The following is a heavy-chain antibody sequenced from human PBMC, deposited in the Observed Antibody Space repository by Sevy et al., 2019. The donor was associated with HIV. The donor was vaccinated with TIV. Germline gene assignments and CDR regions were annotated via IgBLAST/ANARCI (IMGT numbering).Heavy chain of an antibody. J-gene: IGHJ3*02. CDR1: GGSISSGSYY. D-gene: IGHD4-17*01. CDR2: IYTSGST. V-gene: IGHV4-61*02. CDR3: ARDLYGDYGPYAFDI. Sequence: SETLSLTCTVSGGSISSGSYYWSWIRQPAGKGLEWIGRIYTSGSTNYNPSLKSRVTMSVDTSKNQFSLKLSSVTAADTAVYYCARDLYGDYGPYAFDIWGQGTMVIVSS.